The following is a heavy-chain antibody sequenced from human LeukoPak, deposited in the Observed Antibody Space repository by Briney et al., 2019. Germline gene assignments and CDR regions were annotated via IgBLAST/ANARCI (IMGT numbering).Heavy chain of an antibody. D-gene: IGHD3-22*01. Sequence: GGSQRLSCAVSGFTVSSNYMSWVRQAPGKGLEWVSVIYSGGSTYYADSVKGRFTISRDNSKNTLYLQMNSLRAEDTAVYYCYSMIVVEIRVINDYWGQGTLVTVSS. J-gene: IGHJ4*02. V-gene: IGHV3-66*01. CDR1: GFTVSSNY. CDR2: IYSGGST. CDR3: YSMIVVEIRVINDY.